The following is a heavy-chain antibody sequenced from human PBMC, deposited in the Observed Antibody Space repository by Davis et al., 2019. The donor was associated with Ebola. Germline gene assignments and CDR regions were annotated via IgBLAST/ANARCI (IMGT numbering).Heavy chain of an antibody. J-gene: IGHJ4*02. D-gene: IGHD5/OR15-5a*01. V-gene: IGHV4-39*01. Sequence: SETLSLTCTVSDGSISSSRYFWGWIRQPPGKGLESIGTIYSSGSAYCSSSFKSRVTISLDTSKNQLSLKLNSVAAADTAVYFCARAIAVSTHIDSWGQGTLVTVSS. CDR1: DGSISSSRYF. CDR3: ARAIAVSTHIDS. CDR2: IYSSGSA.